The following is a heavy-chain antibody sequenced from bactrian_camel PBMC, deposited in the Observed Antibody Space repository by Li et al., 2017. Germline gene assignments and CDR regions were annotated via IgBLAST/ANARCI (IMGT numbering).Heavy chain of an antibody. D-gene: IGHD1*01. CDR1: GYGASRYC. V-gene: IGHV3S26*01. CDR2: IDNDGST. Sequence: HVQLVESGGGSVQAGGSLRLSCAASGYGASRYCMDWFRQAPGKEREGVAGIDNDGSTSYAGSVEGRFTISKDNVKNRLYLQMNSLQPEDTAMYYCAARDNRYCRRVPHHKFEYWGQGTQVTV. J-gene: IGHJ4*01. CDR3: AARDNRYCRRVPHHKFEY.